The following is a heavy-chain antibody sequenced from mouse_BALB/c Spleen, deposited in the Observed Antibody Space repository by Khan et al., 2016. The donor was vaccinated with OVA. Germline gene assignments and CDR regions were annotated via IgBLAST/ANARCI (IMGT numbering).Heavy chain of an antibody. CDR3: AREWAAWFPY. Sequence: VHLQQSGAELARPGASVNLSCKASGYTFTDYYINWMRQRTGQGLEWIGEIYPGSANIYYNEKFKGKATLTVDKSSSTVYMQLSSLTSEDSAVYFCAREWAAWFPYWGQGTLVTVSA. J-gene: IGHJ3*01. V-gene: IGHV1-77*01. CDR1: GYTFTDYY. CDR2: IYPGSANI.